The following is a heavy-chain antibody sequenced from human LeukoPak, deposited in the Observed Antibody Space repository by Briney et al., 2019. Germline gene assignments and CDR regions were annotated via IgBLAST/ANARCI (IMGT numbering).Heavy chain of an antibody. D-gene: IGHD2-2*01. CDR1: GFTVSSNY. Sequence: GGSLRLSCAASGFTVSSNYMSWVRQAPGKGLEWASVIYSGGSTYYADSVKGRFTISRDNSKNTLYLQMNSLRAEDTAVYYCAREGYCSSTSCYVDYWGQGTLVTVSS. V-gene: IGHV3-66*01. CDR2: IYSGGST. J-gene: IGHJ4*02. CDR3: AREGYCSSTSCYVDY.